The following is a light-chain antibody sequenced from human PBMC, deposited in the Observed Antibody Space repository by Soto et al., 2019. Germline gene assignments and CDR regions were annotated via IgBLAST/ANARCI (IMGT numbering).Light chain of an antibody. J-gene: IGLJ1*01. Sequence: QSVLTQPPSVSAAPGQKVTISCSGSSSNIGGNSVSWYQQLPGTAPKLLIYDDDKRPSGIPDRFSGSKSGTSATLGITGFRTGDEADYYCGSWDSSLCAYVFGTGTKVTVL. CDR2: DDD. V-gene: IGLV1-51*01. CDR3: GSWDSSLCAYV. CDR1: SSNIGGNS.